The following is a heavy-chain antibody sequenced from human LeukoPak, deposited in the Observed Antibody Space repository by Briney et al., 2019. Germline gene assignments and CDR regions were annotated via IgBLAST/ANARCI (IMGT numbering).Heavy chain of an antibody. Sequence: PGRSLRLSCAASGFTFSSYGMHWVRQAPGKGLEWVAVISYDGSNKYYADSVKGRFTISRDNSKSTLYLQMNSLRAEDTAVYYCAKNSGGYSYYYYSFMDVWGKGTTVTISS. CDR3: AKNSGGYSYYYYSFMDV. CDR2: ISYDGSNK. CDR1: GFTFSSYG. D-gene: IGHD5-18*01. J-gene: IGHJ6*03. V-gene: IGHV3-30*18.